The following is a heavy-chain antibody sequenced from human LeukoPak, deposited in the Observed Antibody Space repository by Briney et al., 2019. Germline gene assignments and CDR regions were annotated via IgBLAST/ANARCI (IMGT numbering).Heavy chain of an antibody. V-gene: IGHV4-38-2*01. D-gene: IGHD6-19*01. CDR3: ARVQEWLATVFDY. CDR2: IYHSGST. CDR1: GYSISSGYY. J-gene: IGHJ4*02. Sequence: PSETLSLTCAVSGYSISSGYYWGWIRQPPGKGLEWIGSIYHSGSTYYNPSLKSRVTISVDTSKNQFSLKLGSVTAADTAVYYCARVQEWLATVFDYWGQGTLVTVSS.